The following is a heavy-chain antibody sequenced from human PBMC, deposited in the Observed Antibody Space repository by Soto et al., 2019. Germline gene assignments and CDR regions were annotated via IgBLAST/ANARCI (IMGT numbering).Heavy chain of an antibody. J-gene: IGHJ6*02. CDR2: IRGFSPYT. D-gene: IGHD2-15*01. CDR1: GFTFRTYT. V-gene: IGHV3-21*01. Sequence: PGGSLRLSCVASGFTFRTYTMNWVRQAPGKGLEWVSGIRGFSPYTFYAESVKGRFTISGDTAKNSLYLQMNSLGVEDTAVYYCARDRGYDAHDYYYNAMDVWGQGTTVTVSS. CDR3: ARDRGYDAHDYYYNAMDV.